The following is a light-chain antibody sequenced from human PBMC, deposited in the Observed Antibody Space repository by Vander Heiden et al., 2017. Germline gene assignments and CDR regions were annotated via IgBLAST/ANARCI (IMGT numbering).Light chain of an antibody. J-gene: IGLJ2*01. CDR2: GVS. V-gene: IGLV2-11*01. CDR3: SSEAGTDNYVV. Sequence: QSALTQPRSVSGSPVQSVTISCTGTSSDVGDYNYVSWYQPHPGQAPKLIIYGVSKRHSGVPARFSGSKSGTTAAITTAGLQAEDEADYYCSSEAGTDNYVVLGGGTKLTVL. CDR1: SSDVGDYNY.